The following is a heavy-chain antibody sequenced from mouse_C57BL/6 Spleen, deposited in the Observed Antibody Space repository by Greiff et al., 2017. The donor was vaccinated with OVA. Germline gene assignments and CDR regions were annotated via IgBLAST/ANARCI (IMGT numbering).Heavy chain of an antibody. J-gene: IGHJ1*03. D-gene: IGHD1-1*01. V-gene: IGHV1-80*01. Sequence: VQLQQSGAELVKPGASVKISCKASGYAFSSYWMNWVKQRPGKGLEWIGQIYPGDGDTNYNGKFKGKATLTADKSSSTAYMQLSSLTSEDSAVYFCARSGTTVVATGFDVWGTGTTVTVSS. CDR3: ARSGTTVVATGFDV. CDR1: GYAFSSYW. CDR2: IYPGDGDT.